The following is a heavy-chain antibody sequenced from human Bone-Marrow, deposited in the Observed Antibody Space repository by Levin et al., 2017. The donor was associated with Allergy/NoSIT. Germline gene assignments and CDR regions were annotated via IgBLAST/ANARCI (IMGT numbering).Heavy chain of an antibody. Sequence: GGSLRLSCAASGFTFSSYAMSWVRQAPGKGLEWVSSLSRGGTSTYYADSVKGRFTVSRDNSNKTLYLQMNSLRAEDTAIYYCAKCPSLYYYDTSGYEVDAFDIWGQGTMVAVSS. V-gene: IGHV3-23*01. CDR2: LSRGGTST. CDR1: GFTFSSYA. D-gene: IGHD3-22*01. CDR3: AKCPSLYYYDTSGYEVDAFDI. J-gene: IGHJ3*02.